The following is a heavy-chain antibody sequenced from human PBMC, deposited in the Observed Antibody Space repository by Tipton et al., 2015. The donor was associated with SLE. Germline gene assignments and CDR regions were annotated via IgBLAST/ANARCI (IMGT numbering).Heavy chain of an antibody. Sequence: SGFNLYSYWMSWVRQAPGKGLEWVANINRDGSEQYYVDSVEGRFTVSRDNAKNSLYLQMNSLRADDTAVYYCAGDSWIRTVDYWGQGTLVTVSS. CDR3: AGDSWIRTVDY. J-gene: IGHJ4*02. CDR1: GFNLYSYW. D-gene: IGHD3/OR15-3a*01. CDR2: INRDGSEQ. V-gene: IGHV3-7*01.